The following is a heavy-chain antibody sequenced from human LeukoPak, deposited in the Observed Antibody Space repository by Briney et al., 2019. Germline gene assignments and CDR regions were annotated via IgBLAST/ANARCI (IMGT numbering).Heavy chain of an antibody. D-gene: IGHD2-15*01. Sequence: PGGSLRLSCAASGFTFSTYWMSWIRQPPGKGLEWIGSIYYSGSTYYNPSLKSRVTISVDTSKNQFSLKLSSVTAADTAVYYCARDPTGGAFDIWGQGTMVTVSS. CDR1: GFTFSTYW. CDR3: ARDPTGGAFDI. J-gene: IGHJ3*02. CDR2: IYYSGST. V-gene: IGHV4-39*02.